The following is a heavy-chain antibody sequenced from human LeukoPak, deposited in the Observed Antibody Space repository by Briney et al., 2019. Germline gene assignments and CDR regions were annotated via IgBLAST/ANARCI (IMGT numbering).Heavy chain of an antibody. V-gene: IGHV1-46*01. CDR3: AREASGWYNGGRFDY. Sequence: ASVKVSCKASGYTFTSYYMHWVRQAPGQGLEWMGIINPSGGSTSYAQKFQGRVTMTRDTSTSTVYMELSSLRSEDTAVYYCAREASGWYNGGRFDYWGQGTLVTVSS. CDR1: GYTFTSYY. J-gene: IGHJ4*02. CDR2: INPSGGST. D-gene: IGHD6-19*01.